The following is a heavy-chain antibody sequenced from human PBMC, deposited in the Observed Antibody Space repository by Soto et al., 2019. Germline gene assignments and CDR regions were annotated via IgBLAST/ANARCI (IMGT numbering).Heavy chain of an antibody. CDR1: GGSFHNFY. CDR2: VHYSGST. Sequence: ETLSLTCNLSGGSFHNFYWLWIRQPPGKGLEWVGHVHYSGSTNYSPSLNSRATISLDTSKSQLSLKLRSVTAADTAMYFCARGVDYYASSVYFSLDSWGQGIPGTVS. D-gene: IGHD3-16*01. V-gene: IGHV4-59*01. CDR3: ARGVDYYASSVYFSLDS. J-gene: IGHJ4*02.